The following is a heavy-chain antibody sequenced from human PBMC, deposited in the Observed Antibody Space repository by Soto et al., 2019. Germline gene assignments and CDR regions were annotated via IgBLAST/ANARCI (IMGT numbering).Heavy chain of an antibody. CDR1: GGTFSSYA. V-gene: IGHV1-69*06. CDR2: IIPIFGTA. D-gene: IGHD6-19*01. J-gene: IGHJ3*02. CDR3: AGSSGWYPNDPFDI. Sequence: QVQLVQSGAEVKKPGSSVKVSCKASGGTFSSYAISWVRQAPGQGLEWMGGIIPIFGTANYAQKFQGRVTITADKSTSTAYMELSSLRSEDTAVSYCAGSSGWYPNDPFDIWGQGTMVTVSS.